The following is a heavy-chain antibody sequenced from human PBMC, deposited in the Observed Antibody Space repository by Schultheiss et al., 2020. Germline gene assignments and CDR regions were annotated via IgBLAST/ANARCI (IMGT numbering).Heavy chain of an antibody. CDR1: GFTFSSYD. Sequence: GESLKISCAASGFTFSSYDMHWVRQATGKGLEWVSAIGTAGDTYYPGSVKGRFTISRENAKNSLYLQMNSLRAEDTAVYYCARADYYDTDYYYYGMDVWSQGTTVTGSS. CDR3: ARADYYDTDYYYYGMDV. J-gene: IGHJ6*02. V-gene: IGHV3-13*01. CDR2: IGTAGDT. D-gene: IGHD3-22*01.